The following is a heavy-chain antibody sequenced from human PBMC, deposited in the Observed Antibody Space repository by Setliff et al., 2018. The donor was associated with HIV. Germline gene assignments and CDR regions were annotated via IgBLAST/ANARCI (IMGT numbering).Heavy chain of an antibody. D-gene: IGHD2-2*03. Sequence: GGSLRLSCAASGFTVSDTHMTWVRQAPGKGLEWVSFIYSDGRTYYAESVKGRFTISRDDSKNTLYLQMHSLRVEDAAAYYCARRRPPGGLDMWGQGTLVTVSS. CDR3: ARRRPPGGLDM. V-gene: IGHV3-53*01. CDR1: GFTVSDTH. J-gene: IGHJ4*02. CDR2: IYSDGRT.